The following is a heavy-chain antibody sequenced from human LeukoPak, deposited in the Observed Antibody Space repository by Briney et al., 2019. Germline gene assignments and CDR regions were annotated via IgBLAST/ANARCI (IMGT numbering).Heavy chain of an antibody. Sequence: GGSLRLSCAASGFTFRRYWMHWVRQAPGKGLEWVSRINHDGSSTSFADSVKGRFTISRDNAKNTLYLQMNSLRADDTAVYYCAKGGFIAVADDPFDYWGQGTLVTVSS. CDR2: INHDGSST. CDR1: GFTFRRYW. V-gene: IGHV3-74*01. D-gene: IGHD6-19*01. J-gene: IGHJ4*02. CDR3: AKGGFIAVADDPFDY.